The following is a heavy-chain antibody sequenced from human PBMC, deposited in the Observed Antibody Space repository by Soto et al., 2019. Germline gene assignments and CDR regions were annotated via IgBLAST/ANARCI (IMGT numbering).Heavy chain of an antibody. CDR2: INHSGST. J-gene: IGHJ3*02. CDR3: ARIGYCSGGSCYHDAFDI. D-gene: IGHD2-15*01. Sequence: SETLSLTCAVYGGSFSGYYWSWIRQPPGKGLEWIGEINHSGSTNYNPSLKSRVTISVDTSKNQFSLKLSSVTAADTAVYYCARIGYCSGGSCYHDAFDIWGQGTMVTVSS. V-gene: IGHV4-34*01. CDR1: GGSFSGYY.